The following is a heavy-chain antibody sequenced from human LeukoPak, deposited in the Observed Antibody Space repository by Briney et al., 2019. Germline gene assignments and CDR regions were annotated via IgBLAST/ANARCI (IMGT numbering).Heavy chain of an antibody. V-gene: IGHV4-30-2*01. CDR1: GGSISSGGYS. CDR3: ARGGGRTYYYGSGSYPDY. Sequence: SETLSLTCAVFGGSISSGGYSWSWIRQPPGKGLEWIGYIYHSGSTYYNPSLKSRVTISVDRSKNQFSLKLSSVTAADTAVYYCARGGGRTYYYGSGSYPDYWGQGTLVTVSS. J-gene: IGHJ4*02. CDR2: IYHSGST. D-gene: IGHD3-10*01.